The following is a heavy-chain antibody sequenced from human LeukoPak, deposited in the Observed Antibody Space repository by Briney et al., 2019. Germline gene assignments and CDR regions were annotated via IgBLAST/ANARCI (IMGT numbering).Heavy chain of an antibody. CDR1: GFTVITSY. D-gene: IGHD7-27*01. CDR3: TKTGGPWD. CDR2: IFRDGTT. J-gene: IGHJ4*02. Sequence: GGSLRLSCAASGFTVITSYMGWVRQAPGKGLEWVSVIFRDGTTYYADSVKGRFTISRDNSKNTLYLQMNTLRAEDTAMYYCTKTGGPWDWGQGTLVTVSS. V-gene: IGHV3-66*01.